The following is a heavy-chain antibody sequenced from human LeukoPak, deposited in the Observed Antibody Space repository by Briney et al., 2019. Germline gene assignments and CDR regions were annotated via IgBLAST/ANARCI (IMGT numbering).Heavy chain of an antibody. D-gene: IGHD1-26*01. CDR2: ISTYNGDT. CDR3: VRDGGPSGSYYLQH. Sequence: ASVKVSCKASGYTFTSYGISWVRQAPGQGLEWMGWISTYNGDTKYAQKLQGRVTMTTDTSTSTAHMDLRSLRYDDTAVYYCVRDGGPSGSYYLQHWGQGTLVTVSS. CDR1: GYTFTSYG. V-gene: IGHV1-18*01. J-gene: IGHJ1*01.